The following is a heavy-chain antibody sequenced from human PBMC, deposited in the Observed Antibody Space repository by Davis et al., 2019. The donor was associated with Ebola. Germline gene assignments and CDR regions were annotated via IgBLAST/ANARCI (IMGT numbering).Heavy chain of an antibody. J-gene: IGHJ4*02. CDR2: ISSGSNFI. D-gene: IGHD1-1*01. CDR3: AKPVMTALTTGDY. V-gene: IGHV3-21*04. Sequence: GESLKISCAASGFTFSDYSMNWVRQAPGKGLEWVSSISSGSNFIYYSDSVKGRFTISSDISRSAVYLQMNGLRVEDTGVYYCAKPVMTALTTGDYCCQGTLV. CDR1: GFTFSDYS.